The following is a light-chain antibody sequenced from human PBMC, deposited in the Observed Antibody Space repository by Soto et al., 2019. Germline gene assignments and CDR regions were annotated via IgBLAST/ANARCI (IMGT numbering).Light chain of an antibody. CDR1: QTISSY. V-gene: IGKV1-39*01. CDR2: AAS. Sequence: DIQMTQSPSSLSASVGDRVTITCRASQTISSYLNWYQQKPGKAPNLLIYAASSLQSGVPSRFSGSGSGTHFTLTISSLQPEDFATYYCQQSYSSWTFGQGTKVEI. J-gene: IGKJ1*01. CDR3: QQSYSSWT.